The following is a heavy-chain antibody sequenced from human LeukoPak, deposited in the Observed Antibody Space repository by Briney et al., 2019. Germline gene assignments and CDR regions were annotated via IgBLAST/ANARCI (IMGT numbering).Heavy chain of an antibody. V-gene: IGHV1-2*02. Sequence: GASVKVSCKASGYTFTGYYMHWVRQAPGHGLGWMGWINPDSGGTNYAQKFQGRVTMTRDTSISTAYMELSRLRSDDTAVYYCARDRMLTGWIQLALTWGRGTLVTVSS. CDR2: INPDSGGT. CDR1: GYTFTGYY. CDR3: ARDRMLTGWIQLALT. D-gene: IGHD5-18*01. J-gene: IGHJ5*02.